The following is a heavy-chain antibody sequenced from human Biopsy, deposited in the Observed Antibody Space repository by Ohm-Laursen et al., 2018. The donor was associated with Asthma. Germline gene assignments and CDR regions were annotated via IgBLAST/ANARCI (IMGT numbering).Heavy chain of an antibody. D-gene: IGHD3-3*01. V-gene: IGHV1-3*01. CDR2: IIAGNGNT. CDR1: GYYFIRSG. J-gene: IGHJ3*02. CDR3: AITYYDLETVQVNDAFSM. Sequence: GASDSPSCTASGYYFIRSGIQSASLDPGQSLEWKVWIIAGNGNTKHSQKIQGTATITRDTPASTAYMELSSLRAEDAAVYYCAITYYDLETVQVNDAFSMWGQGTMVTVSS.